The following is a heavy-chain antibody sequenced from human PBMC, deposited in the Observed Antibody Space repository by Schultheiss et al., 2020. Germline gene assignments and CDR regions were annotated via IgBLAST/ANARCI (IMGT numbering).Heavy chain of an antibody. CDR2: ISSDGTYT. D-gene: IGHD3-22*01. V-gene: IGHV3-74*01. J-gene: IGHJ3*02. Sequence: GGSLRLSCAASGFTFSTYWMHWVRQAPGRGLVWVSRISSDGTYTTYADSVKGRFTISRDNAKNTMYLQMNSLRAEDTAVYHCARDYYDSSGNYYTENALHIWGQGTMVTVSS. CDR1: GFTFSTYW. CDR3: ARDYYDSSGNYYTENALHI.